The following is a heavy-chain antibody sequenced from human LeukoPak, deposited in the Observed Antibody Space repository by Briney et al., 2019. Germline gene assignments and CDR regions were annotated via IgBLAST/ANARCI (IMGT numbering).Heavy chain of an antibody. V-gene: IGHV3-21*01. CDR2: ISSSSSYI. D-gene: IGHD1/OR15-1a*01. CDR3: ARDMNRGYYYGMDV. CDR1: GFTFDDYA. Sequence: GRSLRLSCAASGFTFDDYAMHWVRQAPGKGLEWVSSISSSSSYIYYADSVKGRFTISRDNAKNSLYLQMNSLRAEDTAVYYCARDMNRGYYYGMDVWGQGTTVTVSS. J-gene: IGHJ6*02.